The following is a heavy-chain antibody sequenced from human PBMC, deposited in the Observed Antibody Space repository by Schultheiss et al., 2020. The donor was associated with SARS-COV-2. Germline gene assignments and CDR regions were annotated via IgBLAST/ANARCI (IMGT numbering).Heavy chain of an antibody. J-gene: IGHJ6*02. CDR3: ARVDASDLYGMDV. CDR2: IRSKANSYAT. Sequence: GGSLRLSCAASGFTFSSYGMHWVRQAPGKGLEWVGRIRSKANSYATAYAASVKGRFTISRDDSKNTAYLQMNSLRAEDTAVYYCARVDASDLYGMDVWGQGTTVTVSS. V-gene: IGHV3-73*01. D-gene: IGHD2-15*01. CDR1: GFTFSSYG.